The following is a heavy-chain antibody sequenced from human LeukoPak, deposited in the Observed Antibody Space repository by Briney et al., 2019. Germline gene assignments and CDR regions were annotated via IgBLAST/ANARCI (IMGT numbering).Heavy chain of an antibody. V-gene: IGHV3-30*18. D-gene: IGHD6-19*01. J-gene: IGHJ4*02. CDR3: AKLDSTGWSRPFDY. CDR1: AFTFSSYA. CDR2: MSHDGSNK. Sequence: PGRSLRLSCAASAFTFSSYAMHWVRQAPGKGLEWVAVMSHDGSNKYYGDSVKGRFTISRDNSKNTLYLQMNSLRAEDTAVYYCAKLDSTGWSRPFDYWGQGTLVTVSS.